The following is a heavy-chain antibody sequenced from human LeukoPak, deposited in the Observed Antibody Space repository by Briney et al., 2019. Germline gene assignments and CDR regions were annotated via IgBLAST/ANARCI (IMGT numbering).Heavy chain of an antibody. CDR3: AREVRYSYGPYYYYYYMDV. J-gene: IGHJ6*03. CDR2: IYYSGST. V-gene: IGHV4-59*01. D-gene: IGHD5-18*01. Sequence: PSETLSLTCTVSGGSISSYYWSWIRQPPGKGLEWIGYIYYSGSTNYNPSLKSRVTISADTSKNQFSLKLSSVTAADTAVYYCAREVRYSYGPYYYYYYMDVWGKGTTVTVSS. CDR1: GGSISSYY.